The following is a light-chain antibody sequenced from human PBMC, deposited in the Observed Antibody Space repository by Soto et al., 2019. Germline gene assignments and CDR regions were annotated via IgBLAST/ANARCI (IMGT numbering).Light chain of an antibody. J-gene: IGKJ5*01. CDR3: QQRTNWPT. Sequence: EIVLTQSPAALSLSPGERATLSCRASQSVASDLAWYQKKPGQPPKVLIYDASNRATGIPARFSGSGSGTYFTLTISSLDPEDFAVYYCQQRTNWPTFGQGTRLEIK. CDR2: DAS. V-gene: IGKV3-11*01. CDR1: QSVASD.